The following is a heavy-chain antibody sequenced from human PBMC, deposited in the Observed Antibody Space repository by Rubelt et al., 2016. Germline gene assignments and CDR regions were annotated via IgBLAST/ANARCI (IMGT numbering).Heavy chain of an antibody. J-gene: IGHJ5*02. CDR1: GFTFTDAW. CDR2: VKSKTDGGTV. V-gene: IGHV3-15*01. Sequence: EVQVVESGGGLVQPGGSLRLSCAASGFTFTDAWMSWVRQAPGKGLEWVGRVKSKTDGGTVDYAAPVKGRFTISRDDSKNTLYLQMNSLITEDTAVYYCRKGSDLWGQGTLVTVSS. D-gene: IGHD3-10*01. CDR3: RKGSDL.